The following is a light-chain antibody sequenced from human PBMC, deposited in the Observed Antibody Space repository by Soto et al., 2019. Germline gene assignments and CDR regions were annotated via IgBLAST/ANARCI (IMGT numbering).Light chain of an antibody. J-gene: IGLJ2*01. V-gene: IGLV2-11*01. Sequence: QSALTQPRSVSGSPGQSITISCTGTTKDVGAYQYVSWYQQHPRKAPKLLLYDVDERPSGVPDRFSGSKSGSTASLTISGLQPEDEADYYCCSYAGRYTRIFGEVTKLTVL. CDR3: CSYAGRYTRI. CDR2: DVD. CDR1: TKDVGAYQY.